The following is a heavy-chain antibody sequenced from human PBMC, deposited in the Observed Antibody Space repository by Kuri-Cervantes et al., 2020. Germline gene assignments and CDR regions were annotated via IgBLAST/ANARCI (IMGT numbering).Heavy chain of an antibody. CDR3: ARDVNWNYYGYYYYMDV. D-gene: IGHD1-7*01. CDR1: GYTFTGYY. CDR2: INPNSGGT. V-gene: IGHV1-2*02. J-gene: IGHJ6*03. Sequence: ASVKVSCKASGYTFTGYYMHWVRQAPGQGLEWMGWINPNSGGTNYAQKFQGRVTMTTDTSTSTAYMELRSLRSDDTAVYYCARDVNWNYYGYYYYMDVWGKGTTVTVSS.